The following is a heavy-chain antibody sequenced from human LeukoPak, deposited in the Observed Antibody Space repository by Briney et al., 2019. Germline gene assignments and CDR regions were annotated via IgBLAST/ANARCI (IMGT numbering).Heavy chain of an antibody. V-gene: IGHV1-2*02. D-gene: IGHD5-18*01. CDR1: GYTFTGYY. CDR2: INPNSGGT. J-gene: IGHJ4*02. CDR3: ARDSDTAMVTGPDY. Sequence: ASVKVSCKASGYTFTGYYMHWVRQAPGQGLEWMGCINPNSGGTNYAQKFQGRVTMTRDTSISTAYMELSRLRSDDTAVYYCARDSDTAMVTGPDYWGQGTLVTVSS.